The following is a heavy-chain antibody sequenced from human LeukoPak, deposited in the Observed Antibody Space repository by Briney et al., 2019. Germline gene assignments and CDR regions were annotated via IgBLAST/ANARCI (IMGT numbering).Heavy chain of an antibody. CDR1: GFTFSSYG. CDR3: ARDRTYCTNGVCYFRAFDI. Sequence: PGGSLRLSCAASGFTFSSYGMHWVRQAPGKGLEWVAVIWYDGTDKYYADSVKGRFTISRDNSKNTLYLQLNSLRAEDTAVYYCARDRTYCTNGVCYFRAFDIWGQGTMVTVSS. V-gene: IGHV3-33*01. J-gene: IGHJ3*02. D-gene: IGHD2-8*01. CDR2: IWYDGTDK.